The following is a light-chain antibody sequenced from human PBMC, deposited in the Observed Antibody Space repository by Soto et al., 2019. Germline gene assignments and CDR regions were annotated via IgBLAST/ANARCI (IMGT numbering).Light chain of an antibody. V-gene: IGLV2-14*03. CDR3: SSYTTSNTRQIV. J-gene: IGLJ1*01. CDR1: SSDVGGYNY. CDR2: DVT. Sequence: QSALAQPASVSGSPGQSITISCTGTSSDVGGYNYASWYQHHPGKAPKLIIYDVTNRPSGVSNPFSGSKSGNTASLTISGLLPEDEADYYCSSYTTSNTRQIVFGTGTKVTVL.